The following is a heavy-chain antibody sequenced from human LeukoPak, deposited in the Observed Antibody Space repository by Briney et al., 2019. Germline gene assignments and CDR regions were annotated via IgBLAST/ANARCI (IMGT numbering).Heavy chain of an antibody. D-gene: IGHD3-3*01. CDR3: AKSITIFAVVTGFDY. CDR1: GFTFSSYA. V-gene: IGHV3-23*01. CDR2: ISDSGGST. J-gene: IGHJ4*02. Sequence: LPGGSLRLSCAASGFTFSSYAMSWVRQAPGKELEWVSTISDSGGSTYYADSVKGRFTISRDNSKNTLYLQMNSLRAEDTAVYYCAKSITIFAVVTGFDYWGQGTLVTVSS.